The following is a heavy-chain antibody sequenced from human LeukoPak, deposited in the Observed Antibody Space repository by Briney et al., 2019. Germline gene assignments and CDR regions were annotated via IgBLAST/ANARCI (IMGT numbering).Heavy chain of an antibody. J-gene: IGHJ4*02. V-gene: IGHV4-34*01. CDR2: INHSGSA. Sequence: SETLSLTCAVYGGSFSGYYWSWIRQPPGKGLEWIGEINHSGSANYNPSLKSRVTISVDTSKNQFSLKLTSVTAADTAVYYCARENFDYWGQGTLVTVSS. CDR1: GGSFSGYY. CDR3: ARENFDY.